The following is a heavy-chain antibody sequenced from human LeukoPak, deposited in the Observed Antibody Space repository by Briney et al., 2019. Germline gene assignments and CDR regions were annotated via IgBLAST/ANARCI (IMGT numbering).Heavy chain of an antibody. D-gene: IGHD3-10*01. J-gene: IGHJ6*03. CDR3: AKDPWVGDSRTDYYYYMDV. CDR2: KRKEGSDK. CDR1: EFPFSIYG. V-gene: IGHV3-30*02. Sequence: GGSLTLPCTASEFPFSIYGMHWAPRAPAKTLECVEFKRKEGSDKYYGDCVKARFPISRDNTKNTLSLNKNSLRVGDTAVYYCAKDPWVGDSRTDYYYYMDVWGEGTTVTVSS.